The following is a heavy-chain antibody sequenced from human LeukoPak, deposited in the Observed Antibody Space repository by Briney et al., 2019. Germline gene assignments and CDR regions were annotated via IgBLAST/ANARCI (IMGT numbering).Heavy chain of an antibody. CDR2: ISGSGGST. Sequence: PGGSLRLSCAASGFTFSNYWMTWVRQAPGKGLEWVSAISGSGGSTYYADSVKGRFTISRDNSKNTLYLQMNSLRAEDTAVYYCATIAARAFDYWGQGTLVTVSS. V-gene: IGHV3-23*01. J-gene: IGHJ4*02. CDR1: GFTFSNYW. D-gene: IGHD6-6*01. CDR3: ATIAARAFDY.